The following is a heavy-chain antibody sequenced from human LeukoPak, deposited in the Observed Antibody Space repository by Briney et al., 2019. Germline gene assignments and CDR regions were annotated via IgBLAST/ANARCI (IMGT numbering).Heavy chain of an antibody. CDR2: INHSGST. CDR1: GGSISSSNW. D-gene: IGHD6-19*01. CDR3: ARASSGWSTLHYYYYYMDV. V-gene: IGHV4-4*02. Sequence: SETLSLTCAVSGGSISSSNWWSWVRQPPGKGLEWIGEINHSGSTNYNPSLKSRVTVSVDTSKNQFSLKLSSVTAADTAVYYCARASSGWSTLHYYYYYMDVWGKGTTVTVSS. J-gene: IGHJ6*03.